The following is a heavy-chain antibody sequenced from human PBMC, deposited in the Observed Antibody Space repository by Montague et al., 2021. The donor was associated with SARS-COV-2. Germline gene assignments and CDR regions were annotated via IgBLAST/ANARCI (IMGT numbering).Heavy chain of an antibody. J-gene: IGHJ4*02. Sequence: SLRLSCAASGFTFSSYAMSWVCQAPGKGLEWVSAISGSGGSTYYADSVKGRFTISRDNSKNTLYLQMNSLRAEDTAVYYCAKASWIQLWFRTPYFDCWGQGTLVTVSS. CDR3: AKASWIQLWFRTPYFDC. CDR2: ISGSGGST. D-gene: IGHD5-18*01. V-gene: IGHV3-23*01. CDR1: GFTFSSYA.